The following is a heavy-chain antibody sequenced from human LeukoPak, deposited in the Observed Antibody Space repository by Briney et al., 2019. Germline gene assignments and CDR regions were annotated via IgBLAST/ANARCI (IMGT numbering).Heavy chain of an antibody. J-gene: IGHJ4*02. CDR1: GYTFTSYG. D-gene: IGHD3-10*01. V-gene: IGHV1-18*01. Sequence: ASVKVSCKASGYTFTSYGISWERQAPGQGLEWMGWISAYNGNTNYAQKLQGRVTMTTDTSTSTAYMELRSLRSDDTAVYYCARGDYSYYCGSGSYHYFDYRGQGTLVTVSS. CDR2: ISAYNGNT. CDR3: ARGDYSYYCGSGSYHYFDY.